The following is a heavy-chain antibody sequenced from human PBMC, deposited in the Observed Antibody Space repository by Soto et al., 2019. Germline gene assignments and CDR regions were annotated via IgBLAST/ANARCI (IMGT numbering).Heavy chain of an antibody. CDR3: ASGRTTSYYYYGMDV. CDR1: GGTFSSYA. V-gene: IGHV1-69*12. D-gene: IGHD1-1*01. Sequence: QVQLVQSGAEVKKPGSSVKVSCKASGGTFSSYAISWVRQAPGQGLEWMGGIIPIFGTANYAQKFQGRVTIXXDXSXXTAYMELGSLRSEDTAVYYCASGRTTSYYYYGMDVWGQGTTVTVSS. CDR2: IIPIFGTA. J-gene: IGHJ6*02.